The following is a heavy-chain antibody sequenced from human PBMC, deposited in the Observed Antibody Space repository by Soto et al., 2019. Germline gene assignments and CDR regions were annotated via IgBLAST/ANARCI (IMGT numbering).Heavy chain of an antibody. Sequence: SETLSLTCTVSGGSMRNYFWTWIRQPPGKGLEWIGYIHYSGTTSFFPSYNPSLRSRVSISEDTSKNQFSLKLLSVTTADTAVYFCAAGEASSRNLAPYYLDFWGQGTLVTVSS. V-gene: IGHV4-59*01. CDR1: GGSMRNYF. J-gene: IGHJ4*02. D-gene: IGHD6-13*01. CDR3: AAGEASSRNLAPYYLDF. CDR2: IHYSGTT.